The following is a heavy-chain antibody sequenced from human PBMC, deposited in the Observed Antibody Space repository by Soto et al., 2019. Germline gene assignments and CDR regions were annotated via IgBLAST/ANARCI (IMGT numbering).Heavy chain of an antibody. V-gene: IGHV3-33*08. CDR2: ICYGGGNT. CDR3: ATGFYYYDSSAYRLFDY. J-gene: IGHJ4*02. D-gene: IGHD3-22*01. CDR1: GFTFNNYA. Sequence: PGGSLRLSCAASGFTFNNYAMSWVRQAPGKGLEWVAAICYGGGNTYYADSLKGRFTISRDNSKNTLYLQMNSLRADDTAVYYCATGFYYYDSSAYRLFDYWGQGTLVTVSS.